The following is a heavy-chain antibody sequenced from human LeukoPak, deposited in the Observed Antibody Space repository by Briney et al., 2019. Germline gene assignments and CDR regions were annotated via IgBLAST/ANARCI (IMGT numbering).Heavy chain of an antibody. CDR2: IYPGDSDT. CDR1: GYSFTSYW. J-gene: IGHJ4*01. D-gene: IGHD5-24*01. V-gene: IGHV5-51*01. Sequence: GGSLKISCKGSGYSFTSYWVGWVRQMSGKGLEWMGIIYPGDSDTRYSPSFQGQVTISADKSISTAYLQWSSLKASDSAMYYCARQRDGYSYFDYWGQGTLATVSS. CDR3: ARQRDGYSYFDY.